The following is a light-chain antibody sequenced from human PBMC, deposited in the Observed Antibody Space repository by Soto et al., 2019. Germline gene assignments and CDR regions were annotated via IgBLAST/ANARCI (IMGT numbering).Light chain of an antibody. J-gene: IGLJ3*02. CDR1: SSDVGGYKY. Sequence: ALTQPASVSGSPGQSITISCTGTSSDVGGYKYVSWYQQHPGKAPKLMIYEVSNRPSGVSNRFSGSKSGNTASLTISGLQAEDEADYYCSSYTTSSTHWVFGGGTKLTVL. CDR2: EVS. V-gene: IGLV2-14*01. CDR3: SSYTTSSTHWV.